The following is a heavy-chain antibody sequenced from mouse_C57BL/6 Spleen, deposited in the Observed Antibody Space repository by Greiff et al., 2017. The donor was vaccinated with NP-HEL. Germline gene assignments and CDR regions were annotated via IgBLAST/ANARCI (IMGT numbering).Heavy chain of an antibody. CDR3: ARSMATVVASWFAD. Sequence: QVQLQQPGAELVMPGASVKLSCKASGYTFTSYWMHWVKQRPGQGLEWIGEIDPSDSYTNYNQKFKGKSTLTVDKSSSTAYMQLSSLTSEDSAVYYCARSMATVVASWFADWGQGTLVTVSA. V-gene: IGHV1-69*01. CDR2: IDPSDSYT. CDR1: GYTFTSYW. D-gene: IGHD1-1*01. J-gene: IGHJ3*01.